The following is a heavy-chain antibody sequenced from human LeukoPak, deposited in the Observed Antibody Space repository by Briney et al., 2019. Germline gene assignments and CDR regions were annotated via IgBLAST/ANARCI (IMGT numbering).Heavy chain of an antibody. CDR2: IYTSGST. D-gene: IGHD3-9*01. V-gene: IGHV4-61*02. Sequence: PSETLSLTCTVSGGSISSGSCYWSWIRQPAGKGLEWIGRIYTSGSTNYNPSLKSRVTISVDTSKNQFSLKLSSVTAADTAVYYCARDPLYEGYFDWLSVFDYWGRGTLVTVSS. CDR1: GGSISSGSCY. J-gene: IGHJ4*02. CDR3: ARDPLYEGYFDWLSVFDY.